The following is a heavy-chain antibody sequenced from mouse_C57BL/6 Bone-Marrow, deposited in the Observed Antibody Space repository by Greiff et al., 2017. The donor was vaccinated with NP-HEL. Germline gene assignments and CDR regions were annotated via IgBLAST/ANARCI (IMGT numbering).Heavy chain of an antibody. D-gene: IGHD1-1*01. CDR2: IRNKANNHAT. CDR1: GFTFSDAW. Sequence: EVQLVESGGGLVQPGGSMKLSCAASGFTFSDAWMDWVRQSPEKGLEWVAEIRNKANNHATYYAESVKGRFTISRDDSKSSVYLQMNSLRAEDTGIYYCTRRYGSSYEGAMYYFDYWGQGTTLTVSS. CDR3: TRRYGSSYEGAMYYFDY. J-gene: IGHJ2*01. V-gene: IGHV6-6*01.